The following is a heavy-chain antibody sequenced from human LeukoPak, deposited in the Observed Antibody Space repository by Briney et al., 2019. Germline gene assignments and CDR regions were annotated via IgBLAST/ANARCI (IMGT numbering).Heavy chain of an antibody. Sequence: PGGSLRLSCAASGFTFSSYAMIWVRQAPGKGLQWVSVISGSGATKDYVDSVKGRFTISRDNSKNTLYLQMNSLRAEDTAVYYCAKDRTVGASYWYFDLWGRGTLVTVSS. CDR2: ISGSGATK. J-gene: IGHJ2*01. D-gene: IGHD1-26*01. V-gene: IGHV3-23*01. CDR3: AKDRTVGASYWYFDL. CDR1: GFTFSSYA.